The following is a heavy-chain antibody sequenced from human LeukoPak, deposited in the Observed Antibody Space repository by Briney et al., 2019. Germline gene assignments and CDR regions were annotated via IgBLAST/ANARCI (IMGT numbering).Heavy chain of an antibody. D-gene: IGHD3-10*01. Sequence: SQTLSLTCTVSGGSISSGSYYWRWIRQPAGKGLEWIGRIYTSGSTNYNPSLKSRVTISVDTSKNQFSLKLSSVTAADTAVYYCARDGYGSGSPFDYWGQGTLVTVSS. V-gene: IGHV4-61*02. CDR3: ARDGYGSGSPFDY. J-gene: IGHJ4*02. CDR1: GGSISSGSYY. CDR2: IYTSGST.